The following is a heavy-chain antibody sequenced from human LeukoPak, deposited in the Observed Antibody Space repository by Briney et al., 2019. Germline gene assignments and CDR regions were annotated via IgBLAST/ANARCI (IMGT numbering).Heavy chain of an antibody. V-gene: IGHV3-21*01. J-gene: IGHJ4*02. D-gene: IGHD3-16*02. CDR1: GFTFSSYE. Sequence: GGSLRLSCAASGFTFSSYEMNWVRQAPGKGLEWVSSISSSSSYIYYADSVKGRFTISRDNAKNSLYLQMNSLRAEDTAVYYCARDRVITFGGVIVDKHFDYWSQGTLVTVSS. CDR2: ISSSSSYI. CDR3: ARDRVITFGGVIVDKHFDY.